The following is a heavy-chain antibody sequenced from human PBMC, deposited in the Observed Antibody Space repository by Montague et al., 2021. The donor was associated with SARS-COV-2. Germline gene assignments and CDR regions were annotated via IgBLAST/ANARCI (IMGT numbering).Heavy chain of an antibody. D-gene: IGHD6-13*01. V-gene: IGHV3-30-3*02. CDR1: GFTFSSFA. Sequence: SLRLSCAASGFTFSSFAMHWVRQAPGKGLEWVAVIWYDGSNEYYADSVKGRFTISRDNSKNTVYLRINGLRLEDTALYYCAKSAYGSSWYSDYWGQGTPVTVSS. J-gene: IGHJ4*02. CDR2: IWYDGSNE. CDR3: AKSAYGSSWYSDY.